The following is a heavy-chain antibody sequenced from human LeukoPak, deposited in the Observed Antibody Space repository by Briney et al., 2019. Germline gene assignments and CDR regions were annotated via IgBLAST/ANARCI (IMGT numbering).Heavy chain of an antibody. Sequence: ASVKVSCKASGYTFTSYAMNWVRQAPGQGLEWMGWINPNSGGTNFAQRFQDRVTMARDMSISTAYMELSRLRSDDTAIYYCTRGYYDSSDFEYFHHWGQGTLVTVSS. D-gene: IGHD3-22*01. CDR2: INPNSGGT. V-gene: IGHV1-2*02. CDR3: TRGYYDSSDFEYFHH. J-gene: IGHJ1*01. CDR1: GYTFTSYA.